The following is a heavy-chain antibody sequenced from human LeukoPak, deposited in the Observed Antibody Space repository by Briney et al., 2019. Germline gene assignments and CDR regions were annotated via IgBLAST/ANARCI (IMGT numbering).Heavy chain of an antibody. V-gene: IGHV3-23*01. Sequence: GGSLRLSCAASGFTFSSYAMSWVRQAPGKGLEWVSGISGSGGSTYCADSVKGRFTISRDESKNTLYLQMNSLRAEDTAVYYCAKCSGGYSGYDDYWGQGTLVTVSS. CDR3: AKCSGGYSGYDDY. CDR1: GFTFSSYA. D-gene: IGHD5-12*01. J-gene: IGHJ4*02. CDR2: ISGSGGST.